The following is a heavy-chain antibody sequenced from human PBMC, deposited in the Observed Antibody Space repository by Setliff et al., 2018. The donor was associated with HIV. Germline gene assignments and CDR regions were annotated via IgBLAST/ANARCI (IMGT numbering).Heavy chain of an antibody. V-gene: IGHV4-38-2*01. CDR2: IYHSGST. Sequence: LSLTCAVSGYSISGGYYWGWIRQPPGKGLEWIGNIYHSGSTYYNPSLKSRDTISVDTSKNQFSLKLSSVTAADTAVYYCARRRDFDYWGQGTLVTVSS. CDR1: GYSISGGYY. CDR3: ARRRDFDY. J-gene: IGHJ4*02.